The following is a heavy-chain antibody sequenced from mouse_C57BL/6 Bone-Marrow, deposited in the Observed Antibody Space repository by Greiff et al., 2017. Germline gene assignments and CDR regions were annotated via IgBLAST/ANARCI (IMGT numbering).Heavy chain of an antibody. V-gene: IGHV7-1*01. Sequence: EVKLVESGGGLVQSGRSLRLSCATSGFTFSDFYMEWVRQAPGKGLEWIAARRNKAHDYTTEYSASVQGRFIVSRDTSQSILYLQMNALRAEETAMYYCARDESPRGYAMDYWGQGTSVTVSS. CDR2: RRNKAHDYTT. CDR1: GFTFSDFY. J-gene: IGHJ4*01. CDR3: ARDESPRGYAMDY.